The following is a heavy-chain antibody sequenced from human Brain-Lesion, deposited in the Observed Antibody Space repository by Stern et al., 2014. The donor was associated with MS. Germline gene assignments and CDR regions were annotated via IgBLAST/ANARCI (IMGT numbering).Heavy chain of an antibody. Sequence: QVQLVESGPGLVKPSETLSLTCTVAGGSVSSTSYAWAWIRQPPGKGLEWIGTIYYSGNTYYSPSLKSRPTISLDTSKNQFSLPLGFVTAADTAVYYCAGEEDIRYCSGGSCTGNWFDPWGQGTLVTVSS. V-gene: IGHV4-39*01. CDR2: IYYSGNT. CDR1: GGSVSSTSYA. CDR3: AGEEDIRYCSGGSCTGNWFDP. J-gene: IGHJ5*02. D-gene: IGHD2-15*01.